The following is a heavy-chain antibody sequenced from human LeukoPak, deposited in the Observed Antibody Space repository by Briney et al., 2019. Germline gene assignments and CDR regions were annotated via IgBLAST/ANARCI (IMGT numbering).Heavy chain of an antibody. Sequence: SETLSLTCTVSGGSIRIYNWSWIRQPPGKGLEWIGYIYYSGSTNYNPSLKSRVTISVDTSKNQFSLKLSSVTAADTAVYYCARGGGSYGYWGQGTLVTVSS. J-gene: IGHJ4*02. CDR1: GGSIRIYN. CDR2: IYYSGST. V-gene: IGHV4-59*01. D-gene: IGHD1-26*01. CDR3: ARGGGSYGY.